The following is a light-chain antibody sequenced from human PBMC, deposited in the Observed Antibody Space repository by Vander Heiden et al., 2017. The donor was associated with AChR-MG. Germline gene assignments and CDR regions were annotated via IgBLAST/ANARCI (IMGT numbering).Light chain of an antibody. Sequence: EIVMTQSPATLSVSPGERATLSCRASQSVGSSLAWYQQKPGQAPRLLIYGASTRATGIPARFSGSGSGTEFTLTISSLQSEDFAVYYCQQYNNWPRRTFGQGTKVEIK. CDR3: QQYNNWPRRT. V-gene: IGKV3-15*01. J-gene: IGKJ1*01. CDR2: GAS. CDR1: QSVGSS.